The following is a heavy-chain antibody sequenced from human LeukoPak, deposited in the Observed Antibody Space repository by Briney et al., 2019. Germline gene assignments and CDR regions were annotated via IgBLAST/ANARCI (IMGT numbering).Heavy chain of an antibody. Sequence: GGSLRLSCAASGFAFSSYWMHSVRQAPGKGLVWVSRINSDGSSTSYADSVKGRFTISRDNAKNTLYLQMNSLRAEDTTLYYYARGGGYYYDSSGTLDDWGQGTLVTVSS. CDR2: INSDGSST. CDR3: ARGGGYYYDSSGTLDD. V-gene: IGHV3-74*01. CDR1: GFAFSSYW. D-gene: IGHD3-22*01. J-gene: IGHJ4*02.